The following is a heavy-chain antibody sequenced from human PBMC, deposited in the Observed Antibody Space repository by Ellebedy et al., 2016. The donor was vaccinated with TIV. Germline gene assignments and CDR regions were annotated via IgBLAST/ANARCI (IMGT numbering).Heavy chain of an antibody. CDR1: GGSISRYY. D-gene: IGHD4-11*01. V-gene: IGHV4-59*01. Sequence: SETLSLTXTVSGGSISRYYWTWIRQPPGKGLEWIGDIYYSGSTNYNPSLKSRVTISVDTSKNQFSLKLSSVTAADTAVYYCARLSDGNYGNDFWGQGTLVTVSS. CDR2: IYYSGST. J-gene: IGHJ4*02. CDR3: ARLSDGNYGNDF.